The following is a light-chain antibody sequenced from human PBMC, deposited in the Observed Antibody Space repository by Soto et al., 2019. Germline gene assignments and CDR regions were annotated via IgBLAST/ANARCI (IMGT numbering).Light chain of an antibody. Sequence: IKMNQSPSTLSASVVDRVTITFRASQSISRWLAWYQQKPGKAPKLLIYQASNLQSGVPSRFSGSGSGTEFTLTISSLQVDDSATYYCQQYNIYWAFGQGTKVDIK. V-gene: IGKV1-5*03. J-gene: IGKJ1*01. CDR2: QAS. CDR3: QQYNIYWA. CDR1: QSISRW.